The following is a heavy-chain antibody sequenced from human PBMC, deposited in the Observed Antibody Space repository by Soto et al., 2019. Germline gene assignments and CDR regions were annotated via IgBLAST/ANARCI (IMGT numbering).Heavy chain of an antibody. V-gene: IGHV1-69*06. CDR2: IIHIFGTA. CDR1: GGTFSSYA. Sequence: PVKVSCKPSGGTFSSYAISWVRQPPGQGLEWMGGIIHIFGTANYAQKFPGRVTIPEDKSTSTAYMELSSLRSEDTAVYYWARDSGRRGYDILTGVVWFDPWGQGTLVTVSS. D-gene: IGHD3-9*01. CDR3: ARDSGRRGYDILTGVVWFDP. J-gene: IGHJ5*02.